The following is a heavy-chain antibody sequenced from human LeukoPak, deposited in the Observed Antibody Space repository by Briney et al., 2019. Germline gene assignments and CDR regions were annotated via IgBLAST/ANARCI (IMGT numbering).Heavy chain of an antibody. CDR1: GYSSTNYW. D-gene: IGHD4-17*01. Sequence: GESLKISCKGSGYSSTNYWIGWVRQMPGKGLEWMGIIYPGDSDTRYSPSFQGQVTISADKSISTAYLQWSSLKASDTAMYYCARRKHDYGDYVDCWGQGTLATVSS. J-gene: IGHJ4*02. V-gene: IGHV5-51*01. CDR2: IYPGDSDT. CDR3: ARRKHDYGDYVDC.